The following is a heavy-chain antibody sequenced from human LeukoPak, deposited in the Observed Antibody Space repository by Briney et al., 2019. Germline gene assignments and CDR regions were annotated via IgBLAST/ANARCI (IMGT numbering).Heavy chain of an antibody. D-gene: IGHD6-6*01. CDR3: ARASRGSSRSNVDY. CDR2: ISAYNGNK. V-gene: IGHV1-18*01. J-gene: IGHJ4*02. CDR1: GYTFTSYG. Sequence: ASVKVSCKASGYTFTSYGISWVRQAPGQGLEWMGWISAYNGNKNYAQKLQGRVTMTTDTSTSTAYMELRSLRSDDTAVYYCARASRGSSRSNVDYWGQGTLVTVSS.